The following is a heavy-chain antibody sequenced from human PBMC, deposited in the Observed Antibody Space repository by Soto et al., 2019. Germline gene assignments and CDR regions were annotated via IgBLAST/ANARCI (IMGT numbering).Heavy chain of an antibody. V-gene: IGHV4-4*07. D-gene: IGHD2-8*01. CDR2: IYTSGST. CDR1: GGSISSYY. CDR3: ARSTLMVYAPYYYYGMDV. Sequence: PSETLSLTCTVSGGSISSYYWSWIRQPAGKGLEWIGHIYTSGSTNYNPSLKSRVTMSVDTSKNQFSLKLSSVTAADTAVYYCARSTLMVYAPYYYYGMDVWGQGTTVTVSS. J-gene: IGHJ6*02.